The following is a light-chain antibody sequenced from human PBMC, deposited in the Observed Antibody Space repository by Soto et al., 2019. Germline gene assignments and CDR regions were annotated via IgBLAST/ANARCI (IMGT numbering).Light chain of an antibody. Sequence: DIQMTQSPSSLSASVGARVSITCWASQDIGHSLAWFQQKPGKAPKSLIYAAATLQSGVPSRFSGSGSGTHFTLTISSLQPEDFATYYCQQYNTDPRTFGQGTKVEIK. CDR3: QQYNTDPRT. CDR1: QDIGHS. CDR2: AAA. J-gene: IGKJ1*01. V-gene: IGKV1-16*01.